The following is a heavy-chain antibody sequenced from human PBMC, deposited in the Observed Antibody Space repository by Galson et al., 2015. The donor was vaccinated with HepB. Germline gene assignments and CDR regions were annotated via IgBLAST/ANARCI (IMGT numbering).Heavy chain of an antibody. D-gene: IGHD3-10*01. CDR3: ARDHTRMLRGDSNWFDP. J-gene: IGHJ5*02. CDR2: INPNNGGT. CDR1: GSTFTGYY. V-gene: IGHV1-2*06. Sequence: SVKVSCKASGSTFTGYYMHWVRQAPGQGLEWMGRINPNNGGTNYERKFQGRVTMTRDTSISTAYMELSRLRSDDTAVYYCARDHTRMLRGDSNWFDPWGQGTLVTVSS.